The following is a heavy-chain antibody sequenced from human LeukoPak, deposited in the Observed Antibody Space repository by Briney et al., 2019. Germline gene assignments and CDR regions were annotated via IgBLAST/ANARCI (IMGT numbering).Heavy chain of an antibody. CDR1: GFDLSGFY. V-gene: IGHV3-73*01. Sequence: PGGSLRLSCAGSGFDLSGFYIPWVRQASGRGLEWVGLIRSKPRNYTTVYAASVRGRFTISRDDSKNTAFLQMNSLKTEDTAVYYCIKQDCRDPGCCSYIEFRGQGTLVTVSS. D-gene: IGHD2-15*01. J-gene: IGHJ4*02. CDR2: IRSKPRNYTT. CDR3: IKQDCRDPGCCSYIEF.